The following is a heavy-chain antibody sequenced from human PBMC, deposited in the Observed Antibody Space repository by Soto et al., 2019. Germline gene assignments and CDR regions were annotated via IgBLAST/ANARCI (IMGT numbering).Heavy chain of an antibody. CDR2: IIPIFGTA. CDR3: ARGNHMWIQLWYIDL. Sequence: QVQLVQSGAEVKKHGSSVTVSCKASGGTFSSYTISWVRQAPGQGLEWMGGIIPIFGTANSAQKFQRRVTITADDSTSTAYMELSSLRSEDTAVYYCARGNHMWIQLWYIDLWGRGTPVTVSS. J-gene: IGHJ2*01. CDR1: GGTFSSYT. D-gene: IGHD5-18*01. V-gene: IGHV1-69*12.